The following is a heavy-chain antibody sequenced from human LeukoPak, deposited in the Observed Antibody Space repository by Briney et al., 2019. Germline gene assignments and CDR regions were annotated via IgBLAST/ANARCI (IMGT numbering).Heavy chain of an antibody. V-gene: IGHV3-30*02. CDR1: GFNFKNYG. D-gene: IGHD5-12*01. CDR3: ANSPLSGYQSYY. CDR2: IRYDGSKK. Sequence: PGGSLRPSCAASGFNFKNYGMHWVRQAPGKGLEWVAFIRYDGSKKYYADSVKGRFTISRDNSKNTLHLQMNSLRAEDTGVYYCANSPLSGYQSYYWGQGTLVIVSS. J-gene: IGHJ4*02.